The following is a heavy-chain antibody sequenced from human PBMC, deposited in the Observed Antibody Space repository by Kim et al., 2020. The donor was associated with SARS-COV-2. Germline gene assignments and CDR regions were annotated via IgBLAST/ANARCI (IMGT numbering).Heavy chain of an antibody. V-gene: IGHV4-4*02. CDR3: AREASYCSSTSCYG. Sequence: SETLSLTCAVSGGSISSSNWWSWVRQPPGKGLEWIGEIYHSGSTNYNPSLKSRVTISVDKSKNQFSLKPSSVTAADTAVYYCAREASYCSSTSCYGWGQGPLVSVSS. CDR1: GGSISSSNW. CDR2: IYHSGST. D-gene: IGHD2-2*01. J-gene: IGHJ1*01.